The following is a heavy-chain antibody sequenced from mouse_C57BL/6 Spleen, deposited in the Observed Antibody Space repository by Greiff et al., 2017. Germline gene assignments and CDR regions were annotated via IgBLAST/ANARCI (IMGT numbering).Heavy chain of an antibody. Sequence: EVKVVESGGDLVKPGGSLKLSCAASGFTFSSYGMSWVRQTPDKRLEWVATISSGGSYTYYPDSVKGRFTISRDNAKNTLYLQMSSLKSEDTAMYYCARHSDGSSYGFACWGQETLVTVSA. J-gene: IGHJ3*01. CDR1: GFTFSSYG. V-gene: IGHV5-6*01. CDR3: ARHSDGSSYGFAC. CDR2: ISSGGSYT. D-gene: IGHD1-1*01.